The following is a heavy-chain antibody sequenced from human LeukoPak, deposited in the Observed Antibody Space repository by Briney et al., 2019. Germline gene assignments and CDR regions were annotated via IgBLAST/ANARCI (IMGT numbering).Heavy chain of an antibody. CDR3: AQLIAVTGNGAFDI. D-gene: IGHD6-19*01. Sequence: SGPTLVKPTQTLTLTCAFSGFSLSTSGVGVGWIRQPPGKALEWLAVIYWNDDKRYSPSLKSRLTITKDTSKNQVVLTMTNMDPVDTATYYCAQLIAVTGNGAFDIWGQGTMVTVSS. J-gene: IGHJ3*02. CDR2: IYWNDDK. V-gene: IGHV2-5*01. CDR1: GFSLSTSGVG.